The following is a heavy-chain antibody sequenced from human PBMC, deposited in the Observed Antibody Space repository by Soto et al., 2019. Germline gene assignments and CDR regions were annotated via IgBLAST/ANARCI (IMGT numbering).Heavy chain of an antibody. CDR1: GGSFSGYY. CDR2: INHSGST. Sequence: QVQLQQWGAGLLKPSETLSLTCAVYGGSFSGYYWSWIRHPPGKGLEWIGEINHSGSTNYNPSLRSRVTLSVDTSKNQFSLKLGSVTAADTAVYYCARGRFYPNCSSTSCYGGYYYYGMDVWGQGTTFTVSS. D-gene: IGHD2-2*01. CDR3: ARGRFYPNCSSTSCYGGYYYYGMDV. J-gene: IGHJ6*02. V-gene: IGHV4-34*01.